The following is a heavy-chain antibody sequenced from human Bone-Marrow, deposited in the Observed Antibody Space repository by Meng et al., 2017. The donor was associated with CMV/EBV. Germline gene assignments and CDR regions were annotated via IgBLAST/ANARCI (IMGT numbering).Heavy chain of an antibody. J-gene: IGHJ4*02. CDR2: ISSSSSTI. V-gene: IGHV3-48*04. Sequence: GGSLRLSCAASGFTFSSYSVNWVRQAPGKGLEWVSYISSSSSTIYYADSMKGRFTISRDNAKNSLYLQMNSLRAEDTAVYYCAREVPYCSSTSCYPNYLDYWGQGTLVTVSS. CDR3: AREVPYCSSTSCYPNYLDY. CDR1: GFTFSSYS. D-gene: IGHD2-2*01.